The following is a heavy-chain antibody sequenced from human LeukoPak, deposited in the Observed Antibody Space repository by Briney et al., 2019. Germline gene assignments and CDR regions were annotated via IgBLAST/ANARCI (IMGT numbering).Heavy chain of an antibody. Sequence: SETLSLTCTVSGVSISSYYWSWIRQPPGKGLEWMGYIYYSGSTNYNPSLKSRVTISVDTSKNQFSLKLSSVTAADTAVYYCARDGLGGDSSGWYAAFDIWGQGTMVTVSS. CDR3: ARDGLGGDSSGWYAAFDI. V-gene: IGHV4-59*01. D-gene: IGHD6-19*01. J-gene: IGHJ3*02. CDR1: GVSISSYY. CDR2: IYYSGST.